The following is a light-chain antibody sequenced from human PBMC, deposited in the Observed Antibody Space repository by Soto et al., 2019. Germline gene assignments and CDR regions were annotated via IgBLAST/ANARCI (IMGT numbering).Light chain of an antibody. CDR1: QSISSS. CDR2: DAS. J-gene: IGKJ1*01. CDR3: QQRSEWPRT. V-gene: IGKV3-11*01. Sequence: ELVLTQSPATLSLSPGEGATLSCRASQSISSSLAWYQQKPGQAPRLLIYDASTRATGFPARFSGSGSGTDFTLTIGSLEPEDFAVYYCQQRSEWPRTFGQGTKVDIK.